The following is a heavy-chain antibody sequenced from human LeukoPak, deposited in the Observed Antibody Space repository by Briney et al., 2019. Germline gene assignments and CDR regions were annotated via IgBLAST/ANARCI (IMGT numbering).Heavy chain of an antibody. CDR3: ARMVRGTTVPTACRRCFDY. CDR2: INHSGST. Sequence: PSETLSLTCTVSGGSISSGSYYWSWIRQPPGKGLEWIGEINHSGSTNYNPSLKSRVTISVDTSKNQFSLKLSSVTAADTAVYYCARMVRGTTVPTACRRCFDYWGQGTLVTVSS. V-gene: IGHV4-39*07. D-gene: IGHD3-10*01. CDR1: GGSISSGSYY. J-gene: IGHJ4*02.